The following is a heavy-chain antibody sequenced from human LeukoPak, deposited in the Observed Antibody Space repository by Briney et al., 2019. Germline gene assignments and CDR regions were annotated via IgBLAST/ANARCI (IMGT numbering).Heavy chain of an antibody. D-gene: IGHD6-19*01. CDR1: GGTFSSYA. V-gene: IGHV1-69*05. CDR3: ARVPGIAVAGEWDYFDY. J-gene: IGHJ4*02. Sequence: GASVKVSCKASGGTFSSYAISWVRQAPGQGLEWMGGIIPIFGTANYAQKFQGRVTITTDESTSTAYMELSSLRSEDTAVYYCARVPGIAVAGEWDYFDYWGQGTLVTVSS. CDR2: IIPIFGTA.